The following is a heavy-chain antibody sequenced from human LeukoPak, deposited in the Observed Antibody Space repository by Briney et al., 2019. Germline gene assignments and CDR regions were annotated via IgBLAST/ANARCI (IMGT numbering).Heavy chain of an antibody. CDR2: IHDSGIT. V-gene: IGHV4-59*01. CDR1: GGSISTYY. J-gene: IGHJ4*02. CDR3: ARSPAITYSDRSAFYHGDFDY. D-gene: IGHD3-22*01. Sequence: SETLSLTCSVSSVSGGSISTYYWSWIRQPPGRGLEWIGDIHDSGITNSNPSLKSRVTISVDTSKRQFSLRLTSVTAADTAVYYCARSPAITYSDRSAFYHGDFDYWGQGTLVTVSS.